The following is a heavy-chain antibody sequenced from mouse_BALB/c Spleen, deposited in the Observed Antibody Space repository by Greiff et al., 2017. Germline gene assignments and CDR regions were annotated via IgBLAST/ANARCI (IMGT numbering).Heavy chain of an antibody. CDR1: GFTLSSFG. D-gene: IGHD2-14*01. J-gene: IGHJ2*01. V-gene: IGHV5-17*02. Sequence: DVMLVESGGGLVQPGRSRKLSCAASGFTLSSFGMHWVRQAPEKGLEWVAYISSGSSTIYYADTVKGRFTISRDNPKNTLFLQMTSLRSEDTAMYYCARGGYAPFDYWGQGTTLTVSS. CDR3: ARGGYAPFDY. CDR2: ISSGSSTI.